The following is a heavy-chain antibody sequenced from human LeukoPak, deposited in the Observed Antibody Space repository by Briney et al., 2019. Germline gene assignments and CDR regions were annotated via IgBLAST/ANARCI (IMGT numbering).Heavy chain of an antibody. Sequence: GASLKISCKGSGSSFSSYWIAWVRQMPGKGLEWMGIIYPGDSDTRYSPSFQGQVTISADKSTSTAYLQWSSLKVSDTAMYYCARHQAGDYWGQGTVVNVSP. CDR2: IYPGDSDT. D-gene: IGHD6-13*01. CDR3: ARHQAGDY. CDR1: GSSFSSYW. V-gene: IGHV5-51*01. J-gene: IGHJ4*02.